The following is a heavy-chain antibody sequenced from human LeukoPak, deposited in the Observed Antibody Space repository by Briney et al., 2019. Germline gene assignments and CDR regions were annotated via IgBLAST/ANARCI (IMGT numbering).Heavy chain of an antibody. CDR1: GFTFSSYA. J-gene: IGHJ4*02. CDR2: ISGSGGST. Sequence: GGSLRLSCAASGFTFSSYAMSWVRQAPGKGQEWVSAISGSGGSTYYADSVKGRFTISRDNSKNTLYLQMNSLRAEDTAVYYCAKDLGYYDTGAQGYWGQGTLVTVSS. D-gene: IGHD3-22*01. V-gene: IGHV3-23*01. CDR3: AKDLGYYDTGAQGY.